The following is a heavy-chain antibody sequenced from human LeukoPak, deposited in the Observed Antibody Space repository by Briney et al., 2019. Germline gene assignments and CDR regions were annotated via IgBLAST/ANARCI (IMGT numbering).Heavy chain of an antibody. CDR1: GFTFSSYA. D-gene: IGHD3-9*01. J-gene: IGHJ4*02. V-gene: IGHV3-23*01. Sequence: QPGGSLRLSCAASGFTFSSYAMSWVRQAPGKGLEWVSAISSSAASTYYADSVKGRCTISRDNSKNALYLQMNSLRAEETAIYYFARFYDRGSPGYYSSFDYGGQGTLVTVSS. CDR3: ARFYDRGSPGYYSSFDY. CDR2: ISSSAAST.